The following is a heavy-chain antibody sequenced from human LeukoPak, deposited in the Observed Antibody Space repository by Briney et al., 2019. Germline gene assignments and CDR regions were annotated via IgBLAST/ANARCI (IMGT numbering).Heavy chain of an antibody. Sequence: SVKVSCKASGGTFSSYAISWVRQAPGQGLEWMGGVIPIFGTANYAQKFQGRVTITTDDSTSSAYMDLSSLRSEDTAVYYCARDGTEQQLPPSGVMDVWGQGTTVTVSS. CDR3: ARDGTEQQLPPSGVMDV. V-gene: IGHV1-69*05. D-gene: IGHD6-13*01. J-gene: IGHJ6*02. CDR1: GGTFSSYA. CDR2: VIPIFGTA.